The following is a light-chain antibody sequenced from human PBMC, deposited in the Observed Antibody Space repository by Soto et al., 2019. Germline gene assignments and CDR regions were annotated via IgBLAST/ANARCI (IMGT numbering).Light chain of an antibody. V-gene: IGLV1-40*01. Sequence: QSVLTQPPSVSGAPGQRVTISCTGSSSNIGAGYDVHWYQQLPGTAPKLLIYGNSNRPSGVPDRFSGSKSGTSPSLAITGLQAEDESDYYRHSYDSSLSAFYVFGTGTKLTVL. CDR1: SSNIGAGYD. CDR3: HSYDSSLSAFYV. CDR2: GNS. J-gene: IGLJ1*01.